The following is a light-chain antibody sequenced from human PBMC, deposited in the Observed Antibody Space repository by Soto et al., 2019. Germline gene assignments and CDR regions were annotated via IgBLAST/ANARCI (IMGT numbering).Light chain of an antibody. CDR1: QSIRSY. V-gene: IGKV1-39*01. J-gene: IGKJ4*01. Sequence: DIQMTQSTSFLSASVGDRVTITCRASQSIRSYLNWYQQKPGKAPKLLIYAASSLQTGVSSRFSGSGSGTDFTLTISNLQPEDFATYYCHQTSSTPTFGGGTKVDI. CDR3: HQTSSTPT. CDR2: AAS.